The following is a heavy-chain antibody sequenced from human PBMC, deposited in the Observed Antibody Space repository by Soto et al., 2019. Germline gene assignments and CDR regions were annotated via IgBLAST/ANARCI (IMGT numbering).Heavy chain of an antibody. V-gene: IGHV1-18*01. Sequence: QVQLVQSGAEVKKPGASVKVSCKASGYTFTSYGISWVRQAPGQGLEWMGWISAYNGNTNYAQKLQGRVTMTTDTSTSTAYMELRSLRSDDTAVYYCERVAFVAAAGPYKGYFDLWGRGTLVTVSS. D-gene: IGHD6-13*01. CDR3: ERVAFVAAAGPYKGYFDL. CDR2: ISAYNGNT. CDR1: GYTFTSYG. J-gene: IGHJ2*01.